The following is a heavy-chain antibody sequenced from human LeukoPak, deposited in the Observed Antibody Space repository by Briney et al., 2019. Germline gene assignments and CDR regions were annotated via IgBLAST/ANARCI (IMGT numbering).Heavy chain of an antibody. CDR1: GGSINNGGYY. Sequence: PSQTLSLTCTVSGGSINNGGYYWSWIRQHPGKGLEWIGYIYYSGSSYYNPSLRSRVTISVDTSKNHFSLKLSSVTAADTAVYYCARVDTQGVPSPWGQGILVTVSS. CDR3: ARVDTQGVPSP. V-gene: IGHV4-31*03. D-gene: IGHD3-16*01. J-gene: IGHJ5*02. CDR2: IYYSGSS.